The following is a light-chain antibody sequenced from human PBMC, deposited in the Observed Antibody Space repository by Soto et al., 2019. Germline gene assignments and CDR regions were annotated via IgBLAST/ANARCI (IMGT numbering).Light chain of an antibody. V-gene: IGLV2-14*01. Sequence: QYVLTQPSSVSGSPGQSITISCTGTISDVGGYNYVSWYQQQSGKAPKLMIHEVSNRPSGVSNRFSGSKSGNTASLTISGLQAEDEADYYCSSYTSSRAYVFGIGTKVTV. CDR2: EVS. CDR3: SSYTSSRAYV. CDR1: ISDVGGYNY. J-gene: IGLJ1*01.